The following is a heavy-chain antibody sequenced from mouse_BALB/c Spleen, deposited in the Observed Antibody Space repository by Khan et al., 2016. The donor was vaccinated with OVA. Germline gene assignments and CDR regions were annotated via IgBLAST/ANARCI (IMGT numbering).Heavy chain of an antibody. CDR2: IWTGGST. J-gene: IGHJ2*01. CDR3: ARLEDK. CDR1: GFSLTSYG. V-gene: IGHV2-9*02. Sequence: QMQLEESGPGLVVPSQSLSITCTVSGFSLTSYGVHWVRQPPGKGLEWLGVIWTGGSTNYNSALMSRLSISTDNSKSQVFLKMNSLQTDDTAMYYCARLEDKWGQGTTLTVSS.